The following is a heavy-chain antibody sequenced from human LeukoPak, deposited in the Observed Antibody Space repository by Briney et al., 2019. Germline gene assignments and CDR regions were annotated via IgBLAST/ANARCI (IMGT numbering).Heavy chain of an antibody. V-gene: IGHV4-59*11. CDR2: FYYSGNT. CDR3: ARAGGITTAHLDLDH. D-gene: IGHD6-13*01. Sequence: SETLSLTCTVSGASISTHYWSWIRQPPEKGPEWIGDFYYSGNTNYNPSLKSRATISGDTSKNQFSLKLRSVTAADTAVYYCARAGGITTAHLDLDHWGQGTLVTVSS. CDR1: GASISTHY. J-gene: IGHJ4*02.